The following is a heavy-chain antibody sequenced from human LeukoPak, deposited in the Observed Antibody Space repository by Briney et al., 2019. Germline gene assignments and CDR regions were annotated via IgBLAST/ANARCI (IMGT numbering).Heavy chain of an antibody. CDR3: ARDRGDSTSWYVTDY. D-gene: IGHD2-2*01. Sequence: GGSLRLSCAASGFTFSSFGMHWVRQAPGKGLEWVAVIWYDGSNKYYADSVKGRFTISRDNSKTALYLQMNSLRAEDTAVYYCARDRGDSTSWYVTDYWGQGTLVTVSS. V-gene: IGHV3-33*01. J-gene: IGHJ4*02. CDR2: IWYDGSNK. CDR1: GFTFSSFG.